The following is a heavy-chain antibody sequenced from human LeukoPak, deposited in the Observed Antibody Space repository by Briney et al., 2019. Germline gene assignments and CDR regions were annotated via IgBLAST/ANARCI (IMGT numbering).Heavy chain of an antibody. J-gene: IGHJ4*02. Sequence: PGGSLRLSCAASGFTFSSYAMSWVRQAPGKGLEWVSAISGSGGSTYYADSVKGRLTISRDNSKNTLYLQMNSLRAEDTAVYYCAKGAIVVVPAARTTFDYWGQGTLVTVSS. CDR1: GFTFSSYA. CDR2: ISGSGGST. V-gene: IGHV3-23*01. D-gene: IGHD2-2*01. CDR3: AKGAIVVVPAARTTFDY.